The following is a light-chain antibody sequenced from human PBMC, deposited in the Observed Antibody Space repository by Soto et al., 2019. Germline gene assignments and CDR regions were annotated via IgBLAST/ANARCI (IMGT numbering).Light chain of an antibody. V-gene: IGKV3-20*01. CDR2: GTS. Sequence: EIVLTQSPDTLSLSPGERATFSCRASQSVGSYLAWYQQRPGQAPRLLIYGTSGRAIGIPGRFSGSGSGTDFTLTISRVEPEDFAVYYCQQYATSPTTFGQGTRLDNK. CDR3: QQYATSPTT. J-gene: IGKJ5*01. CDR1: QSVGSY.